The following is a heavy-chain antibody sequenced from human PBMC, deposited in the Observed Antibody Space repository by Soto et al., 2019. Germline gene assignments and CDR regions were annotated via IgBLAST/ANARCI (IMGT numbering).Heavy chain of an antibody. CDR1: GFIFKNYA. J-gene: IGHJ4*02. CDR2: ITRDGYNK. V-gene: IGHV3-30*04. CDR3: TKSSGGSSSVGMDY. D-gene: IGHD6-6*01. Sequence: XGSLRLSCAGSGFIFKNYALNWVRQAPGKGLEWVASITRDGYNKYYADSVKGRFTISRDNSRDTLSLQMTALRTEDSSIYYCTKSSGGSSSVGMDYWGQGALVTVSS.